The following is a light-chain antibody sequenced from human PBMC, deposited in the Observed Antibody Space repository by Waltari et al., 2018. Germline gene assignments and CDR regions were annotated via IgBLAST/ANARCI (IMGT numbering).Light chain of an antibody. J-gene: IGLJ2*01. Sequence: SYVLTQPHSVSVAPGQTARITCGGDNIEATSVHWYQQKPGQAPVVVVFEDSDRPPGLPERFSGANSGNTATLTISRVEGGDEADYFCQVWDSSGDLLVIFGGGTKLTVL. CDR1: NIEATS. CDR3: QVWDSSGDLLVI. CDR2: EDS. V-gene: IGLV3-21*02.